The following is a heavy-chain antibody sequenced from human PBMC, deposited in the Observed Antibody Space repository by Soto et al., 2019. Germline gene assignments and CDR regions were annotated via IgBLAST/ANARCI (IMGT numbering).Heavy chain of an antibody. CDR2: IYYSGST. CDR3: ARVRSDSSSFLKNCFDP. CDR1: GGSISSGGYY. Sequence: PSDTLSLTCTVSGGSISSGGYYWSWIRQHPGKGLEGIGYIYYSGSTYYNPSLKSRVTISVDTSKNQFSLKLSSVTAADTAVYYCARVRSDSSSFLKNCFDPWGQGTLVTVSS. V-gene: IGHV4-31*03. D-gene: IGHD6-13*01. J-gene: IGHJ5*02.